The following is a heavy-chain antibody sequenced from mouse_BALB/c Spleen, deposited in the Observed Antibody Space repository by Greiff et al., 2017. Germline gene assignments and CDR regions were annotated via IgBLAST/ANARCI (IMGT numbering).Heavy chain of an antibody. Sequence: EVQVVESGGGLVKPGGSLKLSCAASGFTFSSYAMSWVRQTPEKRLEWVASISSGGSTYYPDSVKGRFTISRDNARNILYLQMSSLRSEDTAMYYCARGITTGGTPCWGQGTTLTVSS. CDR3: ARGITTGGTPC. CDR2: ISSGGST. J-gene: IGHJ2*01. D-gene: IGHD1-2*01. V-gene: IGHV5-6-5*01. CDR1: GFTFSSYA.